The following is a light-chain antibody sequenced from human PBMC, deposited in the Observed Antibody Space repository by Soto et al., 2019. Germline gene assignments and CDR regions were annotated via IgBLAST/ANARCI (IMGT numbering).Light chain of an antibody. CDR3: QHYDGYPQT. CDR2: AAS. CDR1: QDINNF. Sequence: DIQMTQSPSSLSASVGDRVTITCRASQDINNFLAWFQQKPGRAPKTLIFAASRLHSGIPSRFRGSGSGTTFTLTISCLQPKDLGTYYCQHYDGYPQTFGQGTRLEIK. J-gene: IGKJ5*01. V-gene: IGKV1-16*01.